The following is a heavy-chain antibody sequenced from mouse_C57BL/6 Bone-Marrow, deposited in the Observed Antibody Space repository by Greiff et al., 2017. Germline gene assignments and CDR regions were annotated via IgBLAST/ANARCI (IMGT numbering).Heavy chain of an antibody. V-gene: IGHV1-64*01. CDR2: INHNSGST. CDR3: ARGAYWYFDV. Sequence: QVQLQQPGAELVKPGASVKLSCKASGYTFTSYWMHWVKQRPGQGREWIGMINHNSGSTNYNEKFKSKATLTVDQSSSTAYMQLCSLTSEDSAVYYCARGAYWYFDVWGTGTTVTVSS. J-gene: IGHJ1*03. CDR1: GYTFTSYW.